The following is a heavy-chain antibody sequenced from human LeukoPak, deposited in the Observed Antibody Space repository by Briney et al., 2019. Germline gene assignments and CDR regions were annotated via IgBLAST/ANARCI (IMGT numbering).Heavy chain of an antibody. J-gene: IGHJ4*02. CDR3: AREKEWLLVRYFDY. V-gene: IGHV4-61*02. CDR2: IYTSGST. Sequence: SQTLSLTCTVSGGSISSGSYYWSWIRQPAGKGLEWIGRIYTSGSTNYNPSLKSRVTISVDTSKNQFSLKLSSVTAADTAVYYCAREKEWLLVRYFDYWGQGTLVTVSS. CDR1: GGSISSGSYY. D-gene: IGHD3-3*01.